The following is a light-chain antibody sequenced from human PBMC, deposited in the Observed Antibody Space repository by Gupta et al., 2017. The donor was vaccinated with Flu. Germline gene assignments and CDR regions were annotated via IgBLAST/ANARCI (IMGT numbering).Light chain of an antibody. CDR2: AAS. J-gene: IGKJ1*01. Sequence: PSFLSACVGDRVTITCRASQSISSYLAWYQQNPGKAPKLLIYAASTLQSGVPSRFSGSGSGTEFTLTISSRQPEDFANYYCQQRNSYPWTFGQGTKVEIK. CDR1: QSISSY. CDR3: QQRNSYPWT. V-gene: IGKV1-9*01.